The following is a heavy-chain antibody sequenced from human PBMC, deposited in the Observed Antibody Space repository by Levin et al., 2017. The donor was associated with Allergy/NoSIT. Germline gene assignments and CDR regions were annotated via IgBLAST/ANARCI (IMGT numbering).Heavy chain of an antibody. V-gene: IGHV3-23*01. CDR3: AKGGVVAAKYYYGMDV. D-gene: IGHD2-15*01. CDR1: GFTFSSYA. Sequence: GGSLRLSCAASGFTFSSYAMSWVRQAPGKGLEWVSAISGSGGSTYYADSVKGRFTISRDNSKNTLYLQMNSLRAEDTAVYYCAKGGVVAAKYYYGMDVWGQGTTVTVSS. J-gene: IGHJ6*02. CDR2: ISGSGGST.